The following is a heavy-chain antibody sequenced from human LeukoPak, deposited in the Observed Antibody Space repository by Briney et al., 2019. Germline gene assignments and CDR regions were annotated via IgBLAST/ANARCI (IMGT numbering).Heavy chain of an antibody. Sequence: PSQTLSLTCTVSGGSISSGDYYWSWLRQPPGRGREWVGYIYYSGSTYDNPSLKSRVTISVDTSKNQFSLKLSSVTAADTAVYYCARSFSTGYPFDYWGQGTLVTVSS. CDR3: ARSFSTGYPFDY. CDR1: GGSISSGDYY. CDR2: IYYSGST. V-gene: IGHV4-30-4*01. J-gene: IGHJ4*02. D-gene: IGHD3/OR15-3a*01.